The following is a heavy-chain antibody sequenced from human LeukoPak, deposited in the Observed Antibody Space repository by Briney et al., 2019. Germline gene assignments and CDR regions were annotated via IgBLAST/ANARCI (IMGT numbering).Heavy chain of an antibody. Sequence: ASVNVSCKASGYTPTGYYLHWVRQAPGQGLEWMGWINPNSGGTNYAQKFQGRVTMTRDTSISTAYMELSRLRSDDTAVYYCARDLGAVTTLGYYYYYYMDVWGDGTTVTVSS. J-gene: IGHJ6*03. CDR1: GYTPTGYY. CDR3: ARDLGAVTTLGYYYYYYMDV. V-gene: IGHV1-2*02. CDR2: INPNSGGT. D-gene: IGHD4-17*01.